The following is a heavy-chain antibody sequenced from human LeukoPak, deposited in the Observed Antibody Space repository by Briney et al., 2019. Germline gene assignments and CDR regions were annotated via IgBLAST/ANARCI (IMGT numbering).Heavy chain of an antibody. Sequence: GGSLRLSCAASGSTFSSHAMSWVRQAPGKGLEWVSTISADGGITYYADSVKGRFTISRDNAKKSLYLQMDSLRAEDTAVYYCVALIRGLGYWGQGTLVTVSS. CDR1: GSTFSSHA. J-gene: IGHJ4*02. V-gene: IGHV3-23*01. CDR3: VALIRGLGY. D-gene: IGHD3-10*01. CDR2: ISADGGIT.